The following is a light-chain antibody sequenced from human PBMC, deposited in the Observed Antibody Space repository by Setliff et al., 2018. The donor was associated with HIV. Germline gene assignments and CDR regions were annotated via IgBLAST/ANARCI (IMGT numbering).Light chain of an antibody. CDR2: QVI. V-gene: IGLV2-14*02. CDR1: SSDIGRYNL. Sequence: QSVLAQPASVSGSPGQSTTISCTGTSSDIGRYNLVSWYQQLPGKAPKLMIFQVINRPSGVSNRFSGSKSGNTASLTISGLQAEDEANYYCSASRPSTNLVVFGTGTKVTVL. J-gene: IGLJ1*01. CDR3: SASRPSTNLVV.